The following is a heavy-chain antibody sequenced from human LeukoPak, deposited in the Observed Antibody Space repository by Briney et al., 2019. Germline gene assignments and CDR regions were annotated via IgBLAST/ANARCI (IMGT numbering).Heavy chain of an antibody. CDR3: AREEGKQQMEAFDY. J-gene: IGHJ4*02. CDR1: GFIFSNYW. D-gene: IGHD6-13*01. V-gene: IGHV3-21*01. Sequence: GGSLRLSCAASGFIFSNYWMSWVRQPPGKGLEWVSSIGSSSTSIYYAGSVKGRFTISRDNAKNSLYLQMNSLRAEDTAVYYCAREEGKQQMEAFDYWGQGTLVTVSS. CDR2: IGSSSTSI.